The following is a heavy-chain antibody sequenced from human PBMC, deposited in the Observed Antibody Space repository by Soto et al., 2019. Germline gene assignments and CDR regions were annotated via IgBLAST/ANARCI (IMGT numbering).Heavy chain of an antibody. CDR3: AKQTYSSSWWPPGLAFDI. J-gene: IGHJ3*02. V-gene: IGHV3-23*01. CDR1: GFTFSSYA. D-gene: IGHD6-13*01. Sequence: EVQLLESGGGLVQPGGSLRLSCAASGFTFSSYAMSWVRQAPGKGLEWVSAISGSGGSTYYADSVKGRFTISRDNSKNTLYLQMNSLRAEDTAVYYCAKQTYSSSWWPPGLAFDIWGQGTMVTVSS. CDR2: ISGSGGST.